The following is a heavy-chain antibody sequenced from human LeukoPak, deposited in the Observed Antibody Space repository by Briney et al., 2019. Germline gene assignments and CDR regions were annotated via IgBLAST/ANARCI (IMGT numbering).Heavy chain of an antibody. CDR1: GFTFSNYG. Sequence: PGRSLRLSCAASGFTFSNYGLHWVRQAPGKGLEWVALISTDGTNKNYADSVKGRFTISRDNSKNTLYLQMNSLRAEDTAVYYCAKDGDVDIVATGVALDIWGQGTMVTVSS. D-gene: IGHD5-12*01. V-gene: IGHV3-30*18. J-gene: IGHJ3*02. CDR2: ISTDGTNK. CDR3: AKDGDVDIVATGVALDI.